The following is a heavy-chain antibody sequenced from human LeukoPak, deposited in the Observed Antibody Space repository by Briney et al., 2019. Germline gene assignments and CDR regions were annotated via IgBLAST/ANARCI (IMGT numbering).Heavy chain of an antibody. CDR1: GYIFTSYA. CDR3: ARADTAMVTGLYYYYYMDV. CDR2: INTNTGNP. V-gene: IGHV7-4-1*02. J-gene: IGHJ6*03. Sequence: ASVKVSCKASGYIFTSYAMNWVRQAPGQGLEWMGWINTNTGNPTYAQGFTGRFVFSLDTSVSTAYLQISSLKAGDTAVYYCARADTAMVTGLYYYYYMDVWGKGTTVTVSS. D-gene: IGHD5-18*01.